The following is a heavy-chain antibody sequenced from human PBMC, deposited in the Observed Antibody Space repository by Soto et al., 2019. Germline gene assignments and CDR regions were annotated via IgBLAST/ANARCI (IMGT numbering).Heavy chain of an antibody. CDR1: GGTFSSYS. D-gene: IGHD3-9*01. CDR3: ARRDDILTGYYNAYYYGMDV. V-gene: IGHV1-69*13. CDR2: IIPIFGTA. Sequence: SVKVSCKASGGTFSSYSISWVLQAPGEGLEWMGGIIPIFGTANYAQKFQGRVTITADESTSTAYMELSSLRSEDTAVYYCARRDDILTGYYNAYYYGMDVWGQGTTVTVSS. J-gene: IGHJ6*02.